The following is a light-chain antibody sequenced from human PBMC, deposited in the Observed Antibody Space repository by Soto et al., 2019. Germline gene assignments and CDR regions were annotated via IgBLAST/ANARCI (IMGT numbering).Light chain of an antibody. CDR2: RND. J-gene: IGLJ3*02. Sequence: QSVLTQPPSVSGAPGQRVTISCTGSSSNIGAGYGVHWYQQLPGTAPKLLMYRNDERPSGVPDRFSGSRSGTSASLAISGLRSEDEADYYCAAWDDTLGVGVFGGGTKLTVL. CDR1: SSNIGAGYG. CDR3: AAWDDTLGVGV. V-gene: IGLV1-47*01.